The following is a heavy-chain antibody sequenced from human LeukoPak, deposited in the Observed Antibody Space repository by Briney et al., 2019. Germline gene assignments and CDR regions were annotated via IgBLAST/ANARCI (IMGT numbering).Heavy chain of an antibody. D-gene: IGHD4-17*01. J-gene: IGHJ4*02. CDR1: GFTFSSYG. V-gene: IGHV3-33*08. CDR3: ARDPGYGDYVFFDY. CDR2: IWYDGSNK. Sequence: PGGSLRLSCAASGFTFSSYGMHWVRQAPGKGLEWVAVIWYDGSNKYYADSVKGRFTISRDNSKNTLYLQMNSLRAEDTAVYYCARDPGYGDYVFFDYWGQGTLVTVSS.